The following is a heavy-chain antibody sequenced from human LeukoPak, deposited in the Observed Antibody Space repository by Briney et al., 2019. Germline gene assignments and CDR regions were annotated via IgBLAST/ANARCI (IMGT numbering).Heavy chain of an antibody. CDR1: GFTFSSYG. D-gene: IGHD3-16*01. Sequence: GGSLRLSCAASGFTFSSYGMTWVRQAPGKGLEWVSTISGSDGSIYYADSVKGRFTSSRDNSKNTLYLQMSSLRAEDTAVYYCARSNNDGDYLGVGFDYWGQGTLVTVSS. CDR2: ISGSDGSI. J-gene: IGHJ4*02. V-gene: IGHV3-23*01. CDR3: ARSNNDGDYLGVGFDY.